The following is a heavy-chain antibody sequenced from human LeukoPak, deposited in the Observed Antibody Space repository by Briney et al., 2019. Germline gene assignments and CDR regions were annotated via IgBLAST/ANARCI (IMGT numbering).Heavy chain of an antibody. D-gene: IGHD2-2*01. V-gene: IGHV3-74*01. J-gene: IGHJ4*02. CDR1: GFTFSAYW. CDR3: ARVATTSSKWSLDY. Sequence: GGSLRLSCAASGFTFSAYWMHWVRQSPGKGLVWVSRINSDGGTTSYADSVKGRFTISRDIPKNTLYLQMNSLRAEDTGVYYCARVATTSSKWSLDYWGQGTLVTVSS. CDR2: INSDGGTT.